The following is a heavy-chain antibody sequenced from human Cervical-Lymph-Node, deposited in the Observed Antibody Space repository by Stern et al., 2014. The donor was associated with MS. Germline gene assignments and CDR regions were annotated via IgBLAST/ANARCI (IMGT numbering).Heavy chain of an antibody. Sequence: VQLVQSGAEVKKPGSSVNVSCKASGGTFSSSYAITWMRQAPGQGLEWMGRLIPILGLPNYAQKFQGRFTITADTSTSTAYMELSSLRSEDTAVYYCARGVVSNRAAATLHNLFDPWGQGTLVTVSS. CDR3: ARGVVSNRAAATLHNLFDP. CDR2: LIPILGLP. V-gene: IGHV1-69*09. CDR1: GGTFSSSYA. D-gene: IGHD2-15*01. J-gene: IGHJ5*02.